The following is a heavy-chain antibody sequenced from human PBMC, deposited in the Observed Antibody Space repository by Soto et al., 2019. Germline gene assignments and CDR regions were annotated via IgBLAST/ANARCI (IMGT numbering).Heavy chain of an antibody. V-gene: IGHV3-53*01. CDR1: GFTVSNNY. J-gene: IGHJ4*02. D-gene: IGHD3-10*01. Sequence: EVQLVESGGGLIQPGGSLRLSCAVSGFTVSNNYMSWVRQAPGKGLEGVSVIYSGGYTAYGDSVKGRFTISRDNSKNTLYSTKNRRGAQARAFFSCAPRPGGGGYWGQGTLVTVSS. CDR3: APRPGGGGY. CDR2: IYSGGYT.